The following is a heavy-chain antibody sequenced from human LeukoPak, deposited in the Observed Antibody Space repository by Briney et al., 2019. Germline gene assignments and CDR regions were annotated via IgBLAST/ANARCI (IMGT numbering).Heavy chain of an antibody. CDR2: ISGGGGTT. J-gene: IGHJ4*02. CDR3: AKSPDEYISSLDY. D-gene: IGHD6-13*01. V-gene: IGHV3-23*01. CDR1: GFTFSNYA. Sequence: GGSLRLSCAVSGFTFSNYAMSWVRQAPGKGLEWVSTISGGGGTTYYADSVKGRFTISRDNSKNTLSLLMNSLRAEDTALYYCAKSPDEYISSLDYWGQGTLVTVSS.